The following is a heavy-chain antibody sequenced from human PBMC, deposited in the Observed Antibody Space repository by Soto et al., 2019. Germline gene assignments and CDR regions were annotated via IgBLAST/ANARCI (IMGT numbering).Heavy chain of an antibody. CDR2: IIPILGIA. Sequence: QVQLVQSGAEVKKPGSSVKVSCKASGGTFSSYTISWVRQSPGQGLEWMGRIIPILGIANYAQKFQGRVTITADKSTSTAYMELSSLRSEDTAAYYCAREAVEGYCSGGSCYQRYYWGQGTLVTVSS. V-gene: IGHV1-69*08. CDR1: GGTFSSYT. D-gene: IGHD2-15*01. CDR3: AREAVEGYCSGGSCYQRYY. J-gene: IGHJ4*02.